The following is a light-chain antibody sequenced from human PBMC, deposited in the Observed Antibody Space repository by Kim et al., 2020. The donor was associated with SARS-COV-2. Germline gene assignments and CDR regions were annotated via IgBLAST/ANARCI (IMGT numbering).Light chain of an antibody. V-gene: IGLV3-9*01. CDR3: QVWDSSTWV. Sequence: SGALGQTARITCEGNNIESKNVPWYQQKPGQAPVLVIYRDSNRPSGIPERFSGSNSGNTATLAISRAQAGDEADYYCQVWDSSTWVFGGGTQLTIL. CDR2: RDS. J-gene: IGLJ3*02. CDR1: NIESKN.